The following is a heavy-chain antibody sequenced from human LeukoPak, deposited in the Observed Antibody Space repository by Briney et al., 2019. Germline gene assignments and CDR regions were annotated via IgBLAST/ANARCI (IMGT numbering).Heavy chain of an antibody. CDR3: ARVSLLALWY. Sequence: GGSLRLSCAASGFTFSNYEMNWVRQAPGKGLEWVSYISSSGTTIYYADSVKGRFTVSRDNAKNSLYLQMNSLRAEDTAVYYCARVSLLALWYWGQGTVVTVSS. V-gene: IGHV3-48*03. CDR1: GFTFSNYE. CDR2: ISSSGTTI. D-gene: IGHD2-15*01. J-gene: IGHJ4*02.